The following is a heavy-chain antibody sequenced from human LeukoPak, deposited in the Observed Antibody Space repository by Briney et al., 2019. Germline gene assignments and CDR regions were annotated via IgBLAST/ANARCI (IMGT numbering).Heavy chain of an antibody. J-gene: IGHJ4*02. CDR3: ARRMPAGTVDY. D-gene: IGHD6-19*01. CDR1: GGSISSYY. CDR2: IYYSGGT. V-gene: IGHV4-59*01. Sequence: PSETLSLTCTVSGGSISSYYWSWIRQPPGKGLEWIGYIYYSGGTNYNPSLKSRVSISVDTSKNQFSLKLGSVTAADTAVYYCARRMPAGTVDYWGQGTLVTVSS.